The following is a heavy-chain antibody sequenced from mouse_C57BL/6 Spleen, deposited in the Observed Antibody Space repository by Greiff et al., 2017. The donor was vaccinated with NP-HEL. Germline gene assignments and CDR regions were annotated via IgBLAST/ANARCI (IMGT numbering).Heavy chain of an antibody. V-gene: IGHV2-2*01. J-gene: IGHJ2*01. Sequence: VKLQESGPGLVQPSQSLSITCTVSGFSLTSYGVHWVRQSPGKGLEWLGVIWSGGSTDYNAAFISRLSISKDNSKSQVFFKMNSLQADDTAIYYCARNSIYYGNYRFDYWGQGTTLTVSS. CDR3: ARNSIYYGNYRFDY. CDR1: GFSLTSYG. D-gene: IGHD2-1*01. CDR2: IWSGGST.